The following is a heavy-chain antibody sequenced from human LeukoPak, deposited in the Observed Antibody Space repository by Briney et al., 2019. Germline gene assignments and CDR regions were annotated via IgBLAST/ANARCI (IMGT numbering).Heavy chain of an antibody. D-gene: IGHD6-13*01. CDR2: TYYRSKLYN. V-gene: IGHV6-1*01. CDR1: GDIFSSNSAA. CDR3: ARGSSSWYPDDAFDI. J-gene: IGHJ3*02. Sequence: SRTLSLTCALSGDIFSSNSAAWNWIRQSPSRGLEWLGRTYYRSKLYNDYAVSVKNRITINPDTSKNQFSLQLNSVTPEDTAVYYCARGSSSWYPDDAFDIWGQGTMVTVSS.